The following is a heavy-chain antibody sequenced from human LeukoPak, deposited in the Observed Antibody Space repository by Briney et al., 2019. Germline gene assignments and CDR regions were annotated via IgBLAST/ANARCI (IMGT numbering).Heavy chain of an antibody. CDR3: ARFLWFGEESYYFDY. J-gene: IGHJ4*02. CDR1: GGSFSGYY. CDR2: INHSGST. Sequence: PSETLSLTCAVYGGSFSGYYWSWIRQPPGKGLEWIGEINHSGSTNYNPSLKSRVTISVDTSKNQFSLKLSSVTAADTAVYYCARFLWFGEESYYFDYWGQGTLVTVSS. D-gene: IGHD3-10*01. V-gene: IGHV4-34*01.